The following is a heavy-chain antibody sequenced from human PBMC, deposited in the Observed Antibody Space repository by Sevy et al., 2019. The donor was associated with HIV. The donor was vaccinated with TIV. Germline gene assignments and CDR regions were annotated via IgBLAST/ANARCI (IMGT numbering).Heavy chain of an antibody. CDR2: INHSGST. V-gene: IGHV4-34*01. D-gene: IGHD2-2*01. J-gene: IGHJ5*02. CDR3: AIGAKVSSTDWFDP. CDR1: GGSFSGYY. Sequence: SETLSLTCAVYGGSFSGYYWSWIRQPPGKGLEWIGEINHSGSTNYNPSLKSRVTISVDTSKNQFSLKLSSVTAADTAVYYCAIGAKVSSTDWFDPWGQGTLVTVSS.